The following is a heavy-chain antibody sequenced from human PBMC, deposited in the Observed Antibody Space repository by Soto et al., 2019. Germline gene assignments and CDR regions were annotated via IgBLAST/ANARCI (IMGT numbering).Heavy chain of an antibody. J-gene: IGHJ2*01. Sequence: SETLSLTCAVSGGSISSGGYSWSWIRQPPGKGLEWIGYIYHSGSTYYNPSLKSRVTISVDRSKNQFSLKLSSVTAADTAVYYCARDRRGGAGYFDLWGRGTLVTV. V-gene: IGHV4-30-2*01. CDR2: IYHSGST. CDR1: GGSISSGGYS. CDR3: ARDRRGGAGYFDL. D-gene: IGHD3-16*01.